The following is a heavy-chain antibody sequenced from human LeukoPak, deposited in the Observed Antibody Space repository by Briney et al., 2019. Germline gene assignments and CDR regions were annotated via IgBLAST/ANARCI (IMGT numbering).Heavy chain of an antibody. Sequence: SETLSLTCTVSGGSIFNYYWHWIRQSPGKGLEWVGYVYANGITVYNPSLRSRGSMSIDTSRSQFSLRLTSVTAADTATYYCARRVYYDTSGYHPTAGYFDLWGRGTLVSVSS. D-gene: IGHD3-22*01. CDR3: ARRVYYDTSGYHPTAGYFDL. CDR1: GGSIFNYY. J-gene: IGHJ2*01. V-gene: IGHV4-4*08. CDR2: VYANGIT.